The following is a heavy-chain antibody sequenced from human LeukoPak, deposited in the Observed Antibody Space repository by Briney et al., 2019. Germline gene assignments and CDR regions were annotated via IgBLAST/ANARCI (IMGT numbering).Heavy chain of an antibody. J-gene: IGHJ4*02. D-gene: IGHD3-10*01. V-gene: IGHV3-21*01. CDR3: ARYGSGSYYNDY. CDR1: EFTVSRNY. Sequence: GGSLRLSCTASEFTVSRNYMLWVRQAPGKGLEWVSSISSSSSYIYYADSVKGRFTISRDNAKNSLYLQMNSLRAEDTAVYYCARYGSGSYYNDYWGQGTLVTVSS. CDR2: ISSSSSYI.